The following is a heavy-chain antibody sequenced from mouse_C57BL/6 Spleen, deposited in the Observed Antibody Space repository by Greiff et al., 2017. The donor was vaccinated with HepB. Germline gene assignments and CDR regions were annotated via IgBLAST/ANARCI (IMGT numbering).Heavy chain of an antibody. CDR2: IHPNSGST. J-gene: IGHJ1*03. CDR1: GYTFTSYW. Sequence: QVQLQQSGAELVKPGASVKLSCKASGYTFTSYWMHWVKQRPGQGLEWIGMIHPNSGSTNYNEKFKSKATLTVDKSSSTAYMQLSSLTSADSAGYYSARNWDWCFYVWGTGTTVTVSS. V-gene: IGHV1-64*01. D-gene: IGHD4-1*01. CDR3: ARNWDWCFYV.